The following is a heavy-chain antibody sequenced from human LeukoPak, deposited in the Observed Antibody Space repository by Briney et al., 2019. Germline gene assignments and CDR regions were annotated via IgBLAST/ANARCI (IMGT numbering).Heavy chain of an antibody. V-gene: IGHV2-70*11. CDR2: IDWDDDK. Sequence: LRLSCAASGFTFSVAWMSWVRQAPGKGLEWVARIDWDDDKYYSTSLKTRLTISKDTYKNQVVLTMTNMDPVDTATYYCARIPAYYYDSSGNDYWGQGTLVTVSS. CDR1: GFTFSVAW. J-gene: IGHJ4*02. CDR3: ARIPAYYYDSSGNDY. D-gene: IGHD3-22*01.